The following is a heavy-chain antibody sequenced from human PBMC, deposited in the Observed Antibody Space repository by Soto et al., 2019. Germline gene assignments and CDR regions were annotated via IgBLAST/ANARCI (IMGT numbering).Heavy chain of an antibody. CDR1: GDSVSSNSAA. J-gene: IGHJ6*03. Sequence: SQTLSLTCAISGDSVSSNSAAWNWIRQSPSRGLEWLGRTYYRSRWYNDYAVSVRSRITVNADTSKNQFSLHLNSVTSVDTAVYYCAGTSSLQRYYMDVWDKGTTVTVSS. CDR3: AGTSSLQRYYMDV. D-gene: IGHD1-7*01. CDR2: TYYRSRWYN. V-gene: IGHV6-1*01.